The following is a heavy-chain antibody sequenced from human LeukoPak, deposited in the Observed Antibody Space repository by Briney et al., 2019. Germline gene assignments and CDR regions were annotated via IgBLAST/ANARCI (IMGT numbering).Heavy chain of an antibody. V-gene: IGHV3-23*01. CDR2: ISGSGGST. Sequence: PGGSLRLSCAASGFSSSSYWMSWVRQAPGTGLEWVSVISGSGGSTYYADSVKGRFTISRDYSKNTVYLQMNSLRAEDTAVYYCAKDVSSCGGDCNWFDPWGQGILVTVSS. CDR3: AKDVSSCGGDCNWFDP. J-gene: IGHJ5*02. D-gene: IGHD2-21*02. CDR1: GFSSSSYW.